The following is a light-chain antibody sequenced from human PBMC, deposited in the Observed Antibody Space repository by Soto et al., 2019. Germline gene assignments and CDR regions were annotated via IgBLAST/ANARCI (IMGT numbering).Light chain of an antibody. V-gene: IGKV3-20*01. CDR2: GAS. CDR3: QHFGGTTFT. CDR1: QSVSSSY. J-gene: IGKJ5*01. Sequence: EIVLTQSPGTLSLSPVEGATLSCRASQSVSSSYIALYQQRPGQTPSLLIYGASTRATGIPDRFSGSGSGTHFTLTISRLEPGDFAVYYCQHFGGTTFTFGQGTRLEIK.